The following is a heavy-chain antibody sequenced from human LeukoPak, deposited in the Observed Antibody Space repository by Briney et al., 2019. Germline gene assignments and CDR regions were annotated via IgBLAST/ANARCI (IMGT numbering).Heavy chain of an antibody. Sequence: SETLSLTCTVSGGSIRSYYWSWIRQPPGKGLEWIGSIYHSGSTSYNPSLKSRVTISVDTSKNQFSLKLSSVTAADTAVYYCASRNSGTYYSFDYWGQGTLVTVSS. D-gene: IGHD1-26*01. V-gene: IGHV4-39*01. CDR2: IYHSGST. J-gene: IGHJ4*02. CDR3: ASRNSGTYYSFDY. CDR1: GGSIRSYY.